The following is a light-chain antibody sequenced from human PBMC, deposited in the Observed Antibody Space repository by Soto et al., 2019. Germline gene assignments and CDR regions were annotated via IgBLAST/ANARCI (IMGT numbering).Light chain of an antibody. CDR1: QSVSSN. Sequence: ELVTTQSPATLSVSPGERATLSCRASQSVSSNLAWYQQKPGQAPRLLIYGASARATGIPAKFSGSGSGTEFTLTISSLQSEDFAVYYCQQYNKWPRTFGQGTKVDIK. CDR3: QQYNKWPRT. J-gene: IGKJ1*01. V-gene: IGKV3D-15*01. CDR2: GAS.